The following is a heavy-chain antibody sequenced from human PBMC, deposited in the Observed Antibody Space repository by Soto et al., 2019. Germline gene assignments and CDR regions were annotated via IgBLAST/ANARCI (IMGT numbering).Heavy chain of an antibody. D-gene: IGHD6-25*01. Sequence: GSSVKVSCKASGFTYTSSAVQWVRQARGQRLEWIGWSVVGSGNTNDAQKFQERVNITRDMSTSTAYMDLSTLRSQDAAVYYCAAASPHHSLVAAQLDPFGQATLLTLSS. J-gene: IGHJ5*02. CDR1: GFTYTSSA. CDR2: SVVGSGNT. V-gene: IGHV1-58*01. CDR3: AAASPHHSLVAAQLDP.